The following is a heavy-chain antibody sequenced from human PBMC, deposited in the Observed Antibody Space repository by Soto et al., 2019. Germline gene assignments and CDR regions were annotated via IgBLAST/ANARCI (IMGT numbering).Heavy chain of an antibody. CDR2: ISSSSSTI. V-gene: IGHV3-48*02. D-gene: IGHD6-6*01. CDR1: GFTFSSYS. CDR3: ARDGKGAAYTHRPYHFDY. Sequence: GGSLRLSCAASGFTFSSYSMNWVRQAPGKGLEWVSYISSSSSTIYYADSVKGRFTISRDNAMRSLFLHMNSLRDEDTAVYYCARDGKGAAYTHRPYHFDYWGQGALVTVSS. J-gene: IGHJ4*02.